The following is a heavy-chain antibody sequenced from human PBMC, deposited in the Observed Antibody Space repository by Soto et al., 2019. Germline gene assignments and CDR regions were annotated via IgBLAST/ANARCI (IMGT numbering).Heavy chain of an antibody. CDR2: ISSSGSTI. D-gene: IGHD1-1*01. J-gene: IGHJ5*02. CDR1: GFTFSDYY. Sequence: AGGSLRLSCAASGFTFSDYYMSWIRQAPGKGLEWVSYISSSGSTIYYADSVKGRFTISRDNAKNSLYLQMNSLRDEDTAVYYCAREWNPLNWFDPWGQGTLVTVSS. CDR3: AREWNPLNWFDP. V-gene: IGHV3-11*04.